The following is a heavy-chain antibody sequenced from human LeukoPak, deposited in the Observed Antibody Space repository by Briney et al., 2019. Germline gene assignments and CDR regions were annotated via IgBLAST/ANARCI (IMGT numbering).Heavy chain of an antibody. CDR1: GGSISSYY. CDR2: IYYTGST. D-gene: IGHD3-9*01. CDR3: ARLYYDILTGAPRFDP. V-gene: IGHV4-59*01. Sequence: SETLSLTCTVSGGSISSYYWTWIRQPPGKGLEWLGYIYYTGSTNYSPSLKSRVTISVDTSKNQFSLKLSSVTAADTAVYYCARLYYDILTGAPRFDPWGQGTLVTVSS. J-gene: IGHJ5*02.